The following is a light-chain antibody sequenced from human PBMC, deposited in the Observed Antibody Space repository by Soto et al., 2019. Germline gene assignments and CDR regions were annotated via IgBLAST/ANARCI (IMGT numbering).Light chain of an antibody. CDR1: QDISSW. CDR2: AAS. J-gene: IGKJ2*01. CDR3: QQADSFPYT. V-gene: IGKV1-12*01. Sequence: DIQMTQSPSSVSAYVGDRVTITCRASQDISSWLAWYQQKPGKAPNLLIYAASTLQSGVPSRFSGSGSGTDFTLTSSSLQPEDFATYYCQQADSFPYTFGQGTKLEIK.